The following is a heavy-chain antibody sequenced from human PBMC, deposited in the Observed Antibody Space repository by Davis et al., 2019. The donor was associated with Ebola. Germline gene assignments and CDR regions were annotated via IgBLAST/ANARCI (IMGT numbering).Heavy chain of an antibody. CDR2: IWYDGSNK. CDR3: AKGGGYFDFDY. V-gene: IGHV3-33*06. Sequence: GESLKISCAASGFTFSSYGMHWVRQAPGKGLEWVAVIWYDGSNKYYADSVKGRFTISRDNSKNTLYLQMDNLRADDTAVYYCAKGGGYFDFDYWGQGTLVTVSS. CDR1: GFTFSSYG. D-gene: IGHD4-23*01. J-gene: IGHJ4*02.